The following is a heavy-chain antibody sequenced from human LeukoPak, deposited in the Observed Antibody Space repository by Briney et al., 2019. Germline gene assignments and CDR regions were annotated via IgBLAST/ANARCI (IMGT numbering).Heavy chain of an antibody. V-gene: IGHV4-59*12. CDR3: ARVRPVYRIVAAGTFDY. CDR1: GGSISSYY. J-gene: IGHJ4*02. Sequence: SETLSLTCTVSGGSISSYYWSWIRQPPGKGLEWIGYIYYSGSTYYNPSLKSRVTISVDTSKNQFSLKLSSVTAADTAVYYCARVRPVYRIVAAGTFDYWGQGTLVTVSS. CDR2: IYYSGST. D-gene: IGHD6-13*01.